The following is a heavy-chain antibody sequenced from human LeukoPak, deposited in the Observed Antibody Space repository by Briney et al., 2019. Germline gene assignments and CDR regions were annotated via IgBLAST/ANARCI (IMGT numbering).Heavy chain of an antibody. CDR2: ISYDGNKK. J-gene: IGHJ6*04. V-gene: IGHV3-30*04. Sequence: GGSLRLSCTASGFSFSNYEMHWVRQAPGKGLEWVAVISYDGNKKYYADSAKGRFTISRDNAKNSLYLQMNSLRAEDTAVYYCAELGITMIGGVWGKGTTVTISS. CDR3: AELGITMIGGV. CDR1: GFSFSNYE. D-gene: IGHD3-10*02.